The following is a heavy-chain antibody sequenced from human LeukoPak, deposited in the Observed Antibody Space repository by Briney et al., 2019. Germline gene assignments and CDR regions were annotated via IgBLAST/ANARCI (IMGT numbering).Heavy chain of an antibody. CDR3: ARDYKYAFDN. CDR2: IGISSGNT. D-gene: IGHD5-24*01. Sequence: QSGGSLRLSCAASGFTFSAYSMNWVRQAPGEGLEWISYIGISSGNTKYADSVKGRFTISGDKAKNSLYLQMNSLLVEDTAVYYCARDYKYAFDNWGQGTLVTVSS. V-gene: IGHV3-48*01. CDR1: GFTFSAYS. J-gene: IGHJ4*02.